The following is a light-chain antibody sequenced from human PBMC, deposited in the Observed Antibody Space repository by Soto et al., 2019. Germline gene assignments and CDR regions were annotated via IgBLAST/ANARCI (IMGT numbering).Light chain of an antibody. CDR2: STS. Sequence: DIQITQSPSSLSASVGDSITITCRTGQNIRHYLSWYQLKPGEAPKLLIHSTSSLQSAVPSRFSGSGSGTDFTLTISSLQPEDFATYYCQQSFRLPLTFGGGTKVDIK. CDR1: QNIRHY. J-gene: IGKJ4*01. CDR3: QQSFRLPLT. V-gene: IGKV1-39*01.